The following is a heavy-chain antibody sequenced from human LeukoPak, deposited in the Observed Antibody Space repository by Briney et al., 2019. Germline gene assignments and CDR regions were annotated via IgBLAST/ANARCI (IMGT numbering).Heavy chain of an antibody. CDR1: GFPLSTSGMC. CDR3: TRTYSGSYPVHY. D-gene: IGHD1-26*01. V-gene: IGHV2-70*13. J-gene: IGHJ4*02. Sequence: SGPTLVNPTQTLTLTCTFSGFPLSTSGMCVSWIRQPPGKALEWLALIDWDADTYYSTSLKTRLTISKDTSKNQVVLTMTNMDPVDTATYYCTRTYSGSYPVHYWGQGTLVTVSS. CDR2: IDWDADT.